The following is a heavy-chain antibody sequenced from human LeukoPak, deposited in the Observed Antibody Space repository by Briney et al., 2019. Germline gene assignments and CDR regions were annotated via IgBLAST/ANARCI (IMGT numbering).Heavy chain of an antibody. CDR1: GGSISSYY. Sequence: SETLSLTCTVSGGSISSYYGSWIRQPTGKALEWIGYIYYSGSTNYNPSLKSRVTISVDTSKNQFSLKLSSVTAADTAVYYCARKIAARPFDYWGQGTLVTVSS. D-gene: IGHD6-6*01. CDR3: ARKIAARPFDY. J-gene: IGHJ4*02. V-gene: IGHV4-59*08. CDR2: IYYSGST.